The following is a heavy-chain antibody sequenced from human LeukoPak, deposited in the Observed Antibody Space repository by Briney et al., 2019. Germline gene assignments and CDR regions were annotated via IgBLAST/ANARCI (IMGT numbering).Heavy chain of an antibody. CDR1: GGSFSGYY. V-gene: IGHV4-34*01. J-gene: IGHJ4*02. D-gene: IGHD5-18*01. CDR3: ARGVYSYGYDY. CDR2: INHSGST. Sequence: SETLSLTCAVYGGSFSGYYWSWIRQPPGKGLEWIGEINHSGSTNYNPSLKSRVTISVDTSKNQFSLKLSSVTAADTAVYYCARGVYSYGYDYWGQGTLVTVSS.